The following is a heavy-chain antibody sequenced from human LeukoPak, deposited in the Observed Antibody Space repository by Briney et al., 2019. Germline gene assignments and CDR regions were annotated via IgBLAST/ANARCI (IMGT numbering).Heavy chain of an antibody. Sequence: GASVKVSCKASGGTFSSYAISWVRQAPGQGLEWMGGIIPIFGTANYAQKFQGRVTITTDESTSTAYMELSSLRSEDTAVYYCAVMIAVADHSVYYYYYMDVWGKGTTVTVSS. CDR1: GGTFSSYA. CDR3: AVMIAVADHSVYYYYYMDV. CDR2: IIPIFGTA. D-gene: IGHD6-19*01. V-gene: IGHV1-69*05. J-gene: IGHJ6*03.